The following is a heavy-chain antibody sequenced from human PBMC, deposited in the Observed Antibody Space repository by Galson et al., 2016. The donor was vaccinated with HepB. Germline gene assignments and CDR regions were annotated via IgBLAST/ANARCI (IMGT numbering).Heavy chain of an antibody. D-gene: IGHD3-16*02. CDR1: GFTFTSYT. CDR2: INAASGNR. Sequence: SVKVSCKASGFTFTSYTMHWVRQAPGQRLEWMGRINAASGNRIYSQKFQGRVTITRDTSASTAYMELSSLRSEDTAVYYCARGFRDDYVWGSYRAIDYWGQGTLVSVSS. J-gene: IGHJ4*02. V-gene: IGHV1-3*01. CDR3: ARGFRDDYVWGSYRAIDY.